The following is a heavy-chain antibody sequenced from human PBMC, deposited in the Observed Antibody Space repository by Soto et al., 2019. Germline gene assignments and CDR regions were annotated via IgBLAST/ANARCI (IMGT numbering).Heavy chain of an antibody. D-gene: IGHD3-22*01. CDR3: ASATYYYDSSGYYYYFDY. Sequence: EVQLVESGGGLVQPGGSLRLSCAASGFTFSNYWMHWVRQVPGKGLVWVSRINSDGSSTTYADSVKGRFTISRDKANYTLYLQMNSLRAEDTAVYYCASATYYYDSSGYYYYFDYWGQGTLVTVSS. J-gene: IGHJ4*02. CDR2: INSDGSST. CDR1: GFTFSNYW. V-gene: IGHV3-74*01.